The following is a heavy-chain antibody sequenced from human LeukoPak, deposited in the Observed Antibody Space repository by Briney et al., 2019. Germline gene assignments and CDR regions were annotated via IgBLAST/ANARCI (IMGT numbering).Heavy chain of an antibody. Sequence: KPSETLSLTCAVYGGSFSGYYWSWIRQPPGKGLEWIGEINHSGSTNYNPSLKSRVTISVDTSKTQFSLKLSSVTAADTAVYYCARGPIAATSNWFDPWGQGTLVTVSS. CDR1: GGSFSGYY. V-gene: IGHV4-34*01. J-gene: IGHJ5*02. D-gene: IGHD6-25*01. CDR3: ARGPIAATSNWFDP. CDR2: INHSGST.